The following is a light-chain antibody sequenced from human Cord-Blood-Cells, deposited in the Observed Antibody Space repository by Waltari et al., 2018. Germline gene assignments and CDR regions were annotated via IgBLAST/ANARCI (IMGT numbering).Light chain of an antibody. CDR2: QDS. V-gene: IGLV3-1*01. CDR3: QAWDSSTAV. CDR1: KLGDKY. J-gene: IGLJ1*01. Sequence: SYELTQPPSVSVSPGQTASITCSGAKLGDKYACWYQQKPGQSPVLVIYQDSKRPSGIPEQFSGSNSGNTATLTISGTQAMDEADYYCQAWDSSTAVFGTGTKVTVL.